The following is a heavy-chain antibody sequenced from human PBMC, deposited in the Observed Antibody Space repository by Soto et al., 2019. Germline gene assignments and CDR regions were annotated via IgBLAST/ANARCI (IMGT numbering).Heavy chain of an antibody. Sequence: SETLSLTCAVYGGSFSGYYWSWIRQPPGKGLEWIGEINHSGSTNYNPSLKSRVTISVDTSKNQFSLKLSSVTAADTAVYYCGRGGGGPGSYYYGMDVWGQGTTVTVSS. V-gene: IGHV4-34*01. D-gene: IGHD2-15*01. J-gene: IGHJ6*02. CDR3: GRGGGGPGSYYYGMDV. CDR1: GGSFSGYY. CDR2: INHSGST.